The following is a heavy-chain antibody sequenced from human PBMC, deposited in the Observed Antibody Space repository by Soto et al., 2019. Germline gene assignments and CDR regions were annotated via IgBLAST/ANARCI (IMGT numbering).Heavy chain of an antibody. CDR2: ISYDGSNK. J-gene: IGHJ6*03. D-gene: IGHD1-7*01. Sequence: GGSLRLSCAASGFTFSSYGMHWVRQAPGKGLEWVAVISYDGSNKYYADSVKGRFTISRDNSKNTLYLQMNSLRAEDTAVYYCAKDLLGAGTDSFYYYYMDVWGKGTTVTVSS. CDR3: AKDLLGAGTDSFYYYYMDV. CDR1: GFTFSSYG. V-gene: IGHV3-30*18.